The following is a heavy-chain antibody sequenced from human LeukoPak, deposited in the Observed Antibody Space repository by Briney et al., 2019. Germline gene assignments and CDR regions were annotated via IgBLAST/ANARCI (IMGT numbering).Heavy chain of an antibody. Sequence: GASVKVSCKTSGYTFITYYIHWVRQAPGQGLEWMGWINPNSGGTNYAQKFQGRVTMTRDTSISTAYMELSRLRSDDTAVYYCARDYTMVRGVIEGGFDYWGQGTLVTVSS. D-gene: IGHD3-10*01. V-gene: IGHV1-2*02. CDR1: GYTFITYY. CDR3: ARDYTMVRGVIEGGFDY. CDR2: INPNSGGT. J-gene: IGHJ4*02.